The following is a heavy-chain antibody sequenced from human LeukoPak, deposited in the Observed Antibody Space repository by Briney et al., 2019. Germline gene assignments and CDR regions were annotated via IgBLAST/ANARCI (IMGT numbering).Heavy chain of an antibody. V-gene: IGHV1-18*01. CDR1: GYTFTSYG. CDR2: ISAYNGNT. J-gene: IGHJ4*02. D-gene: IGHD4-17*01. Sequence: GASVKVSCKASGYTFTSYGISWVRQAPGQGLEWMGWISAYNGNTNYAQKLQGRVTMTTDTSTSTAYMELRSLRSDDTAVYYCARSYSMTTVSYYFDYWGQGTLVTASS. CDR3: ARSYSMTTVSYYFDY.